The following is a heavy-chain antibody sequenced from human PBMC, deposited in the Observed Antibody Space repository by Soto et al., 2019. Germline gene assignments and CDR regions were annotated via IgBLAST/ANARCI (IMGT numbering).Heavy chain of an antibody. J-gene: IGHJ5*02. D-gene: IGHD5-18*01. V-gene: IGHV4-39*01. CDR2: INYSGST. CDR3: ARLPRIQLWLGWLDP. CDR1: GGSISSSSYY. Sequence: QLQLQESGPGLVKPSETLSLTCTVSGGSISSSSYYWGWIRQPPGKGLEWIGTINYSGSTYYNPSLNSLVTRSVDTSKNQFSLKVGSVTAADTAIYYCARLPRIQLWLGWLDPWGQGTLVTVSS.